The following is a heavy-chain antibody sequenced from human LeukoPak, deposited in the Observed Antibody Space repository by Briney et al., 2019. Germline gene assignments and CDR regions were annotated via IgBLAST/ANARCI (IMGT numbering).Heavy chain of an antibody. Sequence: SQTLSLTCTVSDDSINSGDYYWSWIRQPPGKGLEWIGNIYNSGSTFYNSSFKSQVTISVDTSKKQFSLKLSSVTAADTAVYYCARIDGAAFDIWGQGTMVTVSS. J-gene: IGHJ3*02. D-gene: IGHD1-26*01. CDR3: ARIDGAAFDI. CDR2: IYNSGST. V-gene: IGHV4-30-4*01. CDR1: DDSINSGDYY.